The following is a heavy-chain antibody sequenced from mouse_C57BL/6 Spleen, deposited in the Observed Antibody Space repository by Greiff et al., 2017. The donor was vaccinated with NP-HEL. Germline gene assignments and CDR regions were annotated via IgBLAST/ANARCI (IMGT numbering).Heavy chain of an antibody. CDR2: IDPSDSYT. Sequence: QVQLQQPGAELVRPGTSVKLSCKASGYTFTSYWMHWVKQRPGQGLAWIGVIDPSDSYTTYNQKFKGKATLTVDTSSSTAYMQRSSLTSEDSAVYYCARTGNYAWFAYWGQGTLVTVSA. D-gene: IGHD2-1*01. CDR1: GYTFTSYW. J-gene: IGHJ3*01. V-gene: IGHV1-59*01. CDR3: ARTGNYAWFAY.